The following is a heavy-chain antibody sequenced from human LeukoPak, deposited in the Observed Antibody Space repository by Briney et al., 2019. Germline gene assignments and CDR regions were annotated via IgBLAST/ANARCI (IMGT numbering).Heavy chain of an antibody. CDR1: GYTFTDYY. Sequence: GASVKVSCKASGYTFTDYYIHWVRQAPGQGLEWMGWINPNSGSTNYAQNLQGRVSMTRDTSISTAHMELSRLRSDDTAVYYCARDYVDNFVIYGDIALDQWGQGTLFIVSS. D-gene: IGHD2-21*02. CDR2: INPNSGST. J-gene: IGHJ4*02. CDR3: ARDYVDNFVIYGDIALDQ. V-gene: IGHV1-2*02.